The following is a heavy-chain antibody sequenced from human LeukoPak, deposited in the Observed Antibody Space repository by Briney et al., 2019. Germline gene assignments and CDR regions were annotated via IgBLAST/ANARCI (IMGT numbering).Heavy chain of an antibody. CDR1: GGSISSYY. CDR3: ARAERLQNAFDI. Sequence: ASETLSLTCAVSGGSISSYYWSWIRQPPGKGLEWIGYIYYGGSTNYNPSLKSRVTISVDTSKNQFSLKLSSVTAADTAVYHCARAERLQNAFDIWGQGTMVTVSS. D-gene: IGHD5-24*01. CDR2: IYYGGST. J-gene: IGHJ3*02. V-gene: IGHV4-59*01.